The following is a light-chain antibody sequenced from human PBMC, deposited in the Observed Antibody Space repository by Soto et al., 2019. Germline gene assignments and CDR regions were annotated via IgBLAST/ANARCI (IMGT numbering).Light chain of an antibody. V-gene: IGLV2-14*03. Sequence: QSVLTQPASVSGSPGQSITISCTGTSSDVGGYNYVSWYQQHPGKAPKLIIYDVSDRPSGISSRFSAFKSGNTASLTISGLQAEDEADYYCCSYTSSSTPWVFGTGTKVTVL. CDR3: CSYTSSSTPWV. CDR2: DVS. CDR1: SSDVGGYNY. J-gene: IGLJ1*01.